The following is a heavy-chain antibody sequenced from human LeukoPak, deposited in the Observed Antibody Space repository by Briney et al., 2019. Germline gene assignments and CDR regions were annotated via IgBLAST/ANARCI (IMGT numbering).Heavy chain of an antibody. Sequence: SETLSLTCAVYGGSFSGYYWSWIRQPPGKGLEWIGEINHSGSTNYNPSLKSRVTISVDTSKNQFSLKLSSVTAADTAVYYCAREDSITMVRGVKATFDYWGQGTLVTVSS. CDR2: INHSGST. D-gene: IGHD3-10*01. CDR3: AREDSITMVRGVKATFDY. V-gene: IGHV4-34*01. CDR1: GGSFSGYY. J-gene: IGHJ4*02.